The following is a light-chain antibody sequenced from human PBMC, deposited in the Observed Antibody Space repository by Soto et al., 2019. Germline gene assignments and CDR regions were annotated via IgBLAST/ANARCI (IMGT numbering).Light chain of an antibody. CDR1: SSDVGGYNY. CDR3: SSYTSTSIV. Sequence: QSALTQPASVSGSPGQSITISCTGTSSDVGGYNYVSWYQRHPGKAPKLRIYDVSNRPSGVSNRFSGSKSGNTASLTISGLQAEDEADYHCSSYTSTSIVFGTGTKLTVL. V-gene: IGLV2-14*01. CDR2: DVS. J-gene: IGLJ1*01.